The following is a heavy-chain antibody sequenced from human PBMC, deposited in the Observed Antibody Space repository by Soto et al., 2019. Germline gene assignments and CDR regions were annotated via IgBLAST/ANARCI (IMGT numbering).Heavy chain of an antibody. J-gene: IGHJ3*02. V-gene: IGHV3-23*01. CDR2: ISGSGGHT. Sequence: GGSLRLSCVASGFPFSSYAMSGVRQTPGKGLEWVSGISGSGGHTYYADSVEGRFTISRDNSNNTLSLQMHILRVEDTAVYFCAKGGYYSLFDIWGQGTMVTVSS. CDR3: AKGGYYSLFDI. D-gene: IGHD3-16*01. CDR1: GFPFSSYA.